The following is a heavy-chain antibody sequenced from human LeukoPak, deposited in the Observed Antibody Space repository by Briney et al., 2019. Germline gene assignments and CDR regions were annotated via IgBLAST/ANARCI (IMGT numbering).Heavy chain of an antibody. CDR2: IYYSGST. CDR3: ARHLRSTVVDFDY. CDR1: GGSISSYY. Sequence: SETLSLTCSVSGGSISSYYGSWIRQSAGKGLEWIGYIYYSGSTNYNPSLKSRVTISVDTSKNQFSLKLSSVTAADTAVYYCARHLRSTVVDFDYWGQGTLVTVSS. V-gene: IGHV4-59*08. J-gene: IGHJ4*02. D-gene: IGHD4-23*01.